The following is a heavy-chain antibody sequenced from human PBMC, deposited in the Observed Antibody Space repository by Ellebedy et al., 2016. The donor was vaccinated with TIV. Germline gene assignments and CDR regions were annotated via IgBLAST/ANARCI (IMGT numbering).Heavy chain of an antibody. J-gene: IGHJ6*02. Sequence: GESLKISCAASGFTFSSFSMNWVRQAPGKGLEWVSSISSSSSYIYYADSVKGRFTISRDNAKNSLTLQMNSLRAEDTAVYHCARDRGKYSNGWPAYGMDVWGQGTTVTVSS. D-gene: IGHD6-19*01. V-gene: IGHV3-21*01. CDR1: GFTFSSFS. CDR2: ISSSSSYI. CDR3: ARDRGKYSNGWPAYGMDV.